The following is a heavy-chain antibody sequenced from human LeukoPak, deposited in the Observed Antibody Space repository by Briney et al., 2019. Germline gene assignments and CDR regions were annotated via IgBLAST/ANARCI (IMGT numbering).Heavy chain of an antibody. CDR3: ARVDDYSSTFDY. D-gene: IGHD4-11*01. J-gene: IGHJ4*02. Sequence: SETLSLTCTVSGGSISSSSYYWGWIRQPPGKGLEWIGSIYYSGSTYYNPSLKSRVTISVDMSKNQFSLKLSSMTAADTAVYYCARVDDYSSTFDYWGQGTLVTVSS. V-gene: IGHV4-39*01. CDR2: IYYSGST. CDR1: GGSISSSSYY.